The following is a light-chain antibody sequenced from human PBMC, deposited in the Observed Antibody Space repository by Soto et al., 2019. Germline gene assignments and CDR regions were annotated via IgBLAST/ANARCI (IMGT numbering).Light chain of an antibody. CDR1: QSVSSN. V-gene: IGKV3-20*01. Sequence: EIVMTQSPATLSVSPGERATLSCRASQSVSSNLAWYQQKPGQAPRLLIYGASTRATGIPDRFSGSGSGTDFTLTISRLEPEDFAVYHCQQYGGSPLTFGGGTKVDIK. J-gene: IGKJ4*01. CDR3: QQYGGSPLT. CDR2: GAS.